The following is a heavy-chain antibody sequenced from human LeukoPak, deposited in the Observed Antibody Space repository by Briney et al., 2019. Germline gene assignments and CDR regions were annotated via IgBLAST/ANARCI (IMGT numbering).Heavy chain of an antibody. V-gene: IGHV4-39*01. D-gene: IGHD4-17*01. Sequence: SQSLSLTCTVSGGSISSSSYYWGRLRQPPWRGLERIGSIYYSGSTYYNPSVKSRVTISVDTSKNQFSLKLSSVTAADTAVYYCARTLGYGDFDYWGQGTLVTVSS. CDR2: IYYSGST. CDR1: GGSISSSSYY. CDR3: ARTLGYGDFDY. J-gene: IGHJ4*02.